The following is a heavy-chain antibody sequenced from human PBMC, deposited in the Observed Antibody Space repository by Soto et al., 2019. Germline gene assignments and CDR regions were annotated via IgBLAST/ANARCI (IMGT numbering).Heavy chain of an antibody. CDR3: VRGDVFDI. J-gene: IGHJ3*02. CDR2: IYSTGNA. CDR1: DGSISGYY. Sequence: QLHLQESGPGLVKPSETLSLRCTVSDGSISGYYWSWVRQPGGKGLEWIGRIYSTGNANYNPSLKNRVTMSVDTSQNRFSLELTSVTAVDTAMYYCVRGDVFDIWGRGIEVTVSS. V-gene: IGHV4-4*07. D-gene: IGHD3-10*01.